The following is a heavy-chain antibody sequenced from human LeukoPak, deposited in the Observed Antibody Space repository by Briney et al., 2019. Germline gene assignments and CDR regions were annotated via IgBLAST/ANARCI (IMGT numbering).Heavy chain of an antibody. D-gene: IGHD6-13*01. J-gene: IGHJ4*02. CDR2: ISSNSDYI. Sequence: PGGSLRLSCAASGFTFSYYTMNWVRQAPGKGLEWVASISSNSDYIYYADSVKGRFTISRDNAKNSLYLQMNSLRAEDTAMYYCARDLGAAAVYWGQGTLVTVSS. CDR1: GFTFSYYT. V-gene: IGHV3-21*01. CDR3: ARDLGAAAVY.